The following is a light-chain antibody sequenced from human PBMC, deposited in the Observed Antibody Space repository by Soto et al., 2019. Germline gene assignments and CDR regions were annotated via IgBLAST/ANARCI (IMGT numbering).Light chain of an antibody. CDR1: SGHSSYP. J-gene: IGLJ2*01. V-gene: IGLV4-69*01. CDR2: LNSDGSH. Sequence: QLVLTQSPSASASLGPSVKLTCTLSSGHSSYPIAWHQQQPEKGPRYLMKLNSDGSHSKGDGIPDRFSGSSSGAERYLTISSLQSEDEADYYCQTWAPGIVVFGGGTKLTVL. CDR3: QTWAPGIVV.